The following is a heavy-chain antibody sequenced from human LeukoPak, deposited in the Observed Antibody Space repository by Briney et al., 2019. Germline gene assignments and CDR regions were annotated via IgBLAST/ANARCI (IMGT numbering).Heavy chain of an antibody. D-gene: IGHD3-9*01. CDR3: ARDLPLTGLYDY. V-gene: IGHV1-2*02. CDR1: GYTFTGYY. CDR2: INPNSGGT. J-gene: IGHJ4*02. Sequence: ASVKVSCKASGYTFTGYYMHWVRQAPEQGLEWMGWINPNSGGTNYAQKFQGRVTMTRDTPISTAYMELSRLRSDDTAVYYCARDLPLTGLYDYWGQGTLVTVSS.